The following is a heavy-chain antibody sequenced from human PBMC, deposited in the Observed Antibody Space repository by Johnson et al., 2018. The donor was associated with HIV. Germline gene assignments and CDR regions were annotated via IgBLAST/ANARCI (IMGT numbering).Heavy chain of an antibody. CDR1: GFTFSSFW. CDR2: IKQHGSEK. Sequence: VQLVESGGGVVQPGGSLRLSCAASGFTFSSFWMTWVRQAPGKGLEWVANIKQHGSEKYYVDSVKGRFTISRDNAKNSLFLQMNSLRAEDTAVYYCARVLRLPRLGAFDIWGQGTMVTVSS. CDR3: ARVLRLPRLGAFDI. J-gene: IGHJ3*02. V-gene: IGHV3-7*05. D-gene: IGHD5-12*01.